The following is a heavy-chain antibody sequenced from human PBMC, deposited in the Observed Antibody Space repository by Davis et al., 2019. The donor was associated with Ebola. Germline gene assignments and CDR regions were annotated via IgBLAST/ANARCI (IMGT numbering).Heavy chain of an antibody. CDR3: ARGDYGDLSFDY. CDR1: GDSIGSSSYY. Sequence: SETLSLTCTVSGDSIGSSSYYWGWIRQPPGKGLEWIGYIYYSGSTNYNPSLKSRVTISVDTSKNQFSLKLSSVTAADTAVYYCARGDYGDLSFDYWGQGTLVTVSS. D-gene: IGHD4-17*01. V-gene: IGHV4-61*05. CDR2: IYYSGST. J-gene: IGHJ4*02.